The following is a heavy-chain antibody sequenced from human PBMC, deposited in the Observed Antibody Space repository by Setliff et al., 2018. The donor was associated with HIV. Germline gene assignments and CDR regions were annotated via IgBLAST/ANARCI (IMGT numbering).Heavy chain of an antibody. D-gene: IGHD3-9*01. CDR3: VREAWSAIRYFDWLLSYTDV. CDR2: VNTDGSST. J-gene: IGHJ6*03. Sequence: HPGGSLRLSCAASGFTFSSYWMHWARQAPGEGLVWVARVNTDGSSTNYADSVKGRFTISRDNAKNTLNLQMHSLRAEDTAVYFCVREAWSAIRYFDWLLSYTDVWGKGTAVTVSS. CDR1: GFTFSSYW. V-gene: IGHV3-74*01.